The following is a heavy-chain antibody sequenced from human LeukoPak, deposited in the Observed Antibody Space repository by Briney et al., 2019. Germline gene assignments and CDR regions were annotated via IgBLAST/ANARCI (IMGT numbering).Heavy chain of an antibody. CDR1: GGSISSYY. D-gene: IGHD3-9*01. Sequence: SETLSLTCTVSGGSISSYYWSWIRQPAGKGLEWIGRIYTSETTNYNPSLKSRVTMSVDTSKNQFSLKLRSVTAADTAVYYCARALLPYYDILTGYYKHPIDAFDIWGQGTMVTVSS. J-gene: IGHJ3*02. CDR2: IYTSETT. V-gene: IGHV4-4*07. CDR3: ARALLPYYDILTGYYKHPIDAFDI.